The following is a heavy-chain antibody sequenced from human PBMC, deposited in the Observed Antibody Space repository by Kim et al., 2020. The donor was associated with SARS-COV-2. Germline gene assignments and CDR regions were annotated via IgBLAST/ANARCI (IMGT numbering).Heavy chain of an antibody. V-gene: IGHV4-39*01. CDR2: IYYSGST. Sequence: SETLSLTCSVSGGSISSSTYYWGWIRQPPGKGLEWIASIYYSGSTYYNPSLQSRVTISVDTSKNQFSLKLTSVTAADTAEYCCAIGLYGLGHWGQGTLVTVSS. CDR1: GGSISSSTYY. D-gene: IGHD4-17*01. CDR3: AIGLYGLGH. J-gene: IGHJ4*02.